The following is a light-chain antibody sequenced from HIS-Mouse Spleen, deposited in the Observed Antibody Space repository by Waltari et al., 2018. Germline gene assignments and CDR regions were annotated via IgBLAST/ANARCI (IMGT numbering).Light chain of an antibody. CDR3: CSYAGSRV. J-gene: IGLJ3*02. CDR2: EGS. Sequence: QSALTQPASVSGSPGQSITISCTGPSSDVRSYNLVSWYQQHPGKAPKLMIYEGSKRPSGVSNRFSGSKSGNTASLTISGLQAEDEADYYCCSYAGSRVFGGGTKLTVL. CDR1: SSDVRSYNL. V-gene: IGLV2-23*01.